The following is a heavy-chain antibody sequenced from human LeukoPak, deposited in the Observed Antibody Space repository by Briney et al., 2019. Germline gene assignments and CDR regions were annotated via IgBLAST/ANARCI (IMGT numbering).Heavy chain of an antibody. CDR1: GGSFRGYY. V-gene: IGHV4-34*01. CDR2: INHSGST. J-gene: IGHJ4*02. Sequence: ETLSLTRAVYGGSFRGYYRRWIRQPPGKGLEGVGEINHSGSTNYNPSLNSRVTITVDASTTKYSLKLSSVTAADTAVYYCARRITIVRDFNYWGQGTLVTVSS. CDR3: ARRITIVRDFNY. D-gene: IGHD3-10*01.